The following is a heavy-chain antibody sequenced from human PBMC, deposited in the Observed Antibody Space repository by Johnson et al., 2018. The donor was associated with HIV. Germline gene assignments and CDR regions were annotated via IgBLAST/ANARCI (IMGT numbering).Heavy chain of an antibody. Sequence: VQLVESGGGVVRPGGSLRLSCVVSGFTFDNYGMTWVRQAPGKGLEWVSDINWNGGSTGYADSVKGRFIISRAHAKNSLYLQMNSLRAEDTAWYYCARVVAFKVRDLYYYDSSGSNDAFDIWGQGTLVTVSS. CDR2: INWNGGST. CDR3: ARVVAFKVRDLYYYDSSGSNDAFDI. CDR1: GFTFDNYG. V-gene: IGHV3-20*04. J-gene: IGHJ3*02. D-gene: IGHD3-22*01.